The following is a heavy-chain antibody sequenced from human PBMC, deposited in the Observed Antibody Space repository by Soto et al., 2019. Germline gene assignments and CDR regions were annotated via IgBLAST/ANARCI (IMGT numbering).Heavy chain of an antibody. CDR2: ISGSGGST. CDR3: AKDYYYDSSGYYYYYFDY. V-gene: IGHV3-23*01. D-gene: IGHD3-22*01. CDR1: GFTFSSYA. J-gene: IGHJ4*02. Sequence: PGGSLRLSCAASGFTFSSYAMSWVRQAPGKGLEWVSAISGSGGSTYYADYVKGRFTISRDNSKNTLYLQMNSLRAEDTAVYYCAKDYYYDSSGYYYYYFDYWGQGTLVTVSS.